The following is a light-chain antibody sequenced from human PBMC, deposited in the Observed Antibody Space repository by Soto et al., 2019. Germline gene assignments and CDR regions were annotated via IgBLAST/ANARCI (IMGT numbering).Light chain of an antibody. J-gene: IGLJ1*01. CDR3: SVYTRTSTYV. CDR1: IADVTAYYR. CDR2: DVS. V-gene: IGLV2-18*01. Sequence: QSVLTKPPSVSGYPGQSGTISCSGTIADVTAYYRVSWYQQTPGTAPKLMIYDVSNRPSGVPDRFSGSRSGNTASLTISGLQAEDEGDYYCSVYTRTSTYVFGTGTKLTVL.